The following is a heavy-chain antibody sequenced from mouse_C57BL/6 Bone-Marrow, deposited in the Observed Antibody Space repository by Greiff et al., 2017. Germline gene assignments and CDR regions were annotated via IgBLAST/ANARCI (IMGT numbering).Heavy chain of an antibody. CDR1: GYTFTSYW. Sequence: QVQLQQPGAELVRPGSSVKLSCKASGYTFTSYWMEWVKQRPGQGLEWIGNIYPSDSETHYNQKFKDKATLTVAKSSSTAYMQLSSLTSEDSAVYYCARGLLDYWGQGTTLTVSS. CDR2: IYPSDSET. CDR3: ARGLLDY. J-gene: IGHJ2*01. V-gene: IGHV1-61*01.